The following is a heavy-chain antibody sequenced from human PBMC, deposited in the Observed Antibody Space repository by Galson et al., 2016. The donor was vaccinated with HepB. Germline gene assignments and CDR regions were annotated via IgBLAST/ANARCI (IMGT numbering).Heavy chain of an antibody. D-gene: IGHD1-14*01. CDR1: DGSFSGYY. J-gene: IGHJ4*02. V-gene: IGHV4-34*01. CDR3: ARHDVTLYYFDY. CDR2: INLGGST. Sequence: ETLSLTCTVYDGSFSGYYWTWIRQAPGEGLEWIGEINLGGSTICNPSLKSRVTISLDTSKKQFSLNLNSVTAADTAVYYCARHDVTLYYFDYWGQGTLVTVSS.